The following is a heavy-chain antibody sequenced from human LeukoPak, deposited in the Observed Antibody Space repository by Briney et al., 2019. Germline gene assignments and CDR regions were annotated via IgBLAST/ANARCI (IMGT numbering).Heavy chain of an antibody. V-gene: IGHV1-18*01. J-gene: IGHJ4*02. CDR1: GYTFTSYG. CDR3: ARDSEGDYYDSSGYYAPQSY. Sequence: ASVKVACKASGYTFTSYGISWVRQAPGQGLEWMGWISAYNGNTNYAQKLQGRVTMTTDTSTSTAYMELRSLRSDDTAVYYCARDSEGDYYDSSGYYAPQSYWGQGTLVTVSS. CDR2: ISAYNGNT. D-gene: IGHD3-22*01.